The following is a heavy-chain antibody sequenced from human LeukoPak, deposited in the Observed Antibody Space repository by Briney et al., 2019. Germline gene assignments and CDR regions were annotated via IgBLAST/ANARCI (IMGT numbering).Heavy chain of an antibody. D-gene: IGHD1-26*01. CDR1: GFTFSNAW. V-gene: IGHV3-15*01. J-gene: IGHJ6*03. CDR2: IKSKTDGGTT. CDR3: TTEHPTLKWELLRSYYYYYMDV. Sequence: GGSLRLSCAASGFTFSNAWMSWVRQAPGKGLEWVGRIKSKTDGGTTDYAAPVKGRFTISRDDSKNTLYLQMNSLKTEDTTVYYCTTEHPTLKWELLRSYYYYYMDVWGKGTTVTISS.